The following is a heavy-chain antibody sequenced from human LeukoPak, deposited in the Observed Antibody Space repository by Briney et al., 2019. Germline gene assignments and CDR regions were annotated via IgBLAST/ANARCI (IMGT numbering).Heavy chain of an antibody. CDR1: GFTFSSYE. CDR3: VRGGIAARFAY. CDR2: ISSGSSSI. J-gene: IGHJ4*02. D-gene: IGHD6-6*01. Sequence: PGGSLRHSCAASGFTFSSYEMNWVRQAPGRGLEWVSYISSGSSSIFFADSVKGRFTISRDNAKNSLYLQMNSLRVEDTAVYYCVRGGIAARFAYWGQGTLVTVSS. V-gene: IGHV3-48*03.